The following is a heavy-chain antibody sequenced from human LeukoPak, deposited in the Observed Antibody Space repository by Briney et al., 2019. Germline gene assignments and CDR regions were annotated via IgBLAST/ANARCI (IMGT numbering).Heavy chain of an antibody. V-gene: IGHV3-21*01. CDR3: VRLSRNNDRSGYYYYYDY. Sequence: PGGSLRLSCAASGYTFSDFSVKWVRQAPGKGLEWVSSISVRSNYRYYADSVRGRFTISRDDARDSLFLQMNSLRAEDTAVYFCVRLSRNNDRSGYYYYYDYWGQGTLVTVSS. CDR1: GYTFSDFS. D-gene: IGHD3-22*01. J-gene: IGHJ4*02. CDR2: ISVRSNYR.